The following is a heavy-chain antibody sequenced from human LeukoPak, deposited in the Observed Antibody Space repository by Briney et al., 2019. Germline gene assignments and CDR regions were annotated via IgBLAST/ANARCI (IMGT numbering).Heavy chain of an antibody. Sequence: ASVKVSCKASGYAFTSYGISWVRQAPGQGLEWMGWISAYNGNTNYAQKLQGRVTMTTDTSTSTAYMELRSLRSDDTAVYYCARDPRVLRFLEWLLGNDAFDIWGQGTMVTVSS. D-gene: IGHD3-3*01. CDR2: ISAYNGNT. J-gene: IGHJ3*02. CDR1: GYAFTSYG. V-gene: IGHV1-18*01. CDR3: ARDPRVLRFLEWLLGNDAFDI.